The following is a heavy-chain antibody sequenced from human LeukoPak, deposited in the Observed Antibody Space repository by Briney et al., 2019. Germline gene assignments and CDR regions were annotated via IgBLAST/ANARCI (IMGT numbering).Heavy chain of an antibody. CDR1: GGSISSYY. CDR3: AKELSGSFILEYHDAFDI. CDR2: ISGSGGST. V-gene: IGHV3-23*01. Sequence: PSETLSLTCTVSGGSISSYYWSWVRQAPGKGLEWVSAISGSGGSTYYADSVKGRFTISRDNSKNTLYLQMNSLRAEDTAVYYCAKELSGSFILEYHDAFDIWGQGTMVTVSS. D-gene: IGHD1-26*01. J-gene: IGHJ3*02.